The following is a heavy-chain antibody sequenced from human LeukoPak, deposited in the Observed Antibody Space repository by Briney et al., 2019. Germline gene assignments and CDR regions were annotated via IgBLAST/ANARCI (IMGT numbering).Heavy chain of an antibody. J-gene: IGHJ5*02. Sequence: PSETLSLTCAVSGYSISSGSYWGWIRQPPGKGLEWIGSIYHSGSTYYNPSLKSRVTISVDTSKNQFSLKLSSVTAADTAVYYCARHGEGYKWLRSSSVNWFDPWGQGTLVTVSS. CDR2: IYHSGST. CDR1: GYSISSGSY. D-gene: IGHD5-12*01. V-gene: IGHV4-38-2*01. CDR3: ARHGEGYKWLRSSSVNWFDP.